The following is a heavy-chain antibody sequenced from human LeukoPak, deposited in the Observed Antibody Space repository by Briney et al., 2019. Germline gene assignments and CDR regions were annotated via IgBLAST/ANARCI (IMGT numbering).Heavy chain of an antibody. CDR1: GGSFSGYY. J-gene: IGHJ4*02. Sequence: SETLALTCAVYGGSFSGYYWSGIRQPPGKGLECSREINHSGSTNYNPSLKSRVTISVETSKKQFSMKLSSVPAAETAVYYCARERDDTVTTIDYWGQGTLVTVSS. CDR3: ARERDDTVTTIDY. CDR2: INHSGST. V-gene: IGHV4-34*01. D-gene: IGHD4-17*01.